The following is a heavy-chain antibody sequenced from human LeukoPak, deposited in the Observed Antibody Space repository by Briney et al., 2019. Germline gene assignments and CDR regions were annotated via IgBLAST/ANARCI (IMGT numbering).Heavy chain of an antibody. CDR3: ARSRTYGDYGRGLDY. CDR1: GFISSSYW. V-gene: IGHV3-74*01. J-gene: IGHJ4*02. Sequence: QPGGSLRLSCAASGFISSSYWMHWVRQPPGKGLVYIACINTDGFSTSYADSVKGRFTISRDSAKNTLYLQMNSLRAEDTAVYYCARSRTYGDYGRGLDYWGQGTLVTVSS. CDR2: INTDGFST. D-gene: IGHD4-17*01.